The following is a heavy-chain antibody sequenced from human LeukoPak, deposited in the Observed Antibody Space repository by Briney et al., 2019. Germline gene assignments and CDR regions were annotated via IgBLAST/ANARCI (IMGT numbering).Heavy chain of an antibody. CDR3: ARDRDYLPRGYYYAVDV. Sequence: GRSLRLSCAGSGFTFSSYGMHWVRQAPGKGLEWVAVISYDGSNKYYADSVKGRFTTSRDNSKNTLYLQMNSLRAEDSGVYFCARDRDYLPRGYYYAVDVWGQGTTVTVSS. J-gene: IGHJ6*02. V-gene: IGHV3-30*03. CDR1: GFTFSSYG. CDR2: ISYDGSNK. D-gene: IGHD4/OR15-4a*01.